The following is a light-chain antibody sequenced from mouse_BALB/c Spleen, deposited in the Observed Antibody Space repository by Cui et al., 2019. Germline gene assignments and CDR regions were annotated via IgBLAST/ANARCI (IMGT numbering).Light chain of an antibody. CDR1: SSVSY. Sequence: QIVLTQSPAIMFASPGEKVTITCSVSSSVSYMHWYQQKSGTAPKRWIYDTSKLASGVPTRFSGNGSGTSYSLTISSMEAEDAATYYCQQWSSIPPTFGSGTKLEIK. CDR3: QQWSSIPPT. CDR2: DTS. J-gene: IGKJ4*01. V-gene: IGKV4-59*01.